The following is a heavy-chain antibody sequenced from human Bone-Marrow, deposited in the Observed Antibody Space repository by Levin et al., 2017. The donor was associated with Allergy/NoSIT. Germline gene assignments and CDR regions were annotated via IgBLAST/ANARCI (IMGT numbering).Heavy chain of an antibody. J-gene: IGHJ4*02. CDR1: GGTFASYA. D-gene: IGHD3-10*01. CDR2: IIPSIGMT. CDR3: ARGYSGDFDL. V-gene: IGHV1-69*04. Sequence: ASVKVSCKASGGTFASYAVSWVRQAPGQGLEWMGRIIPSIGMTNYAPNFQDRVTISADKSTGTVYMEVSSLKSEDTASYYCARGYSGDFDLWGQGTQVTVSS.